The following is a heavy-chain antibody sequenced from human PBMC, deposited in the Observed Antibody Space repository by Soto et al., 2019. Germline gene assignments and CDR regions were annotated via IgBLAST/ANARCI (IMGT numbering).Heavy chain of an antibody. CDR2: MNPNSGNT. D-gene: IGHD3-9*01. Sequence: SVKVSCQASGYTFTSYDINWVRQATGQGLEWMGWMNPNSGNTGYAQKFQGRVTMTRNTSISTAYMELSSLRSEDTAVYYCALGGEITISYYYYGMDVWGQGTTVTVSS. J-gene: IGHJ6*02. CDR3: ALGGEITISYYYYGMDV. V-gene: IGHV1-8*01. CDR1: GYTFTSYD.